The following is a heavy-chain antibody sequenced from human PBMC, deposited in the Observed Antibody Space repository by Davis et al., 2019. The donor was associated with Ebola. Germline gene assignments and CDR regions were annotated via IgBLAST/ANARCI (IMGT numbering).Heavy chain of an antibody. V-gene: IGHV1-18*01. D-gene: IGHD3-10*01. CDR2: ISGYNGNR. J-gene: IGHJ3*02. CDR3: ARGRDYYGSGSYNAFDM. CDR1: GFTFSSHG. Sequence: ASVKVSCKASGFTFSSHGISWVRQAPGQGLEWMGWISGYNGNRSYAQKLRGRVTMTTDTSTSTAYMELRSLRFDDTAVYYCARGRDYYGSGSYNAFDMWGQGTMVTVSS.